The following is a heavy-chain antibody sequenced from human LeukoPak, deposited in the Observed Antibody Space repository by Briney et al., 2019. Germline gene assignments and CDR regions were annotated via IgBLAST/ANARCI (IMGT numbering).Heavy chain of an antibody. CDR2: IYTSGST. D-gene: IGHD6-6*01. Sequence: SETLSLTCAVYGGSFSGYYWSWIRQPAGKGLEWIGRIYTSGSTNYNPSLKSRVTMSVDTSKNQFSLKLSSVTAADTAVYYCAGDSSSGDYWGQGTLVTVSS. J-gene: IGHJ4*02. CDR3: AGDSSSGDY. V-gene: IGHV4-4*07. CDR1: GGSFSGYY.